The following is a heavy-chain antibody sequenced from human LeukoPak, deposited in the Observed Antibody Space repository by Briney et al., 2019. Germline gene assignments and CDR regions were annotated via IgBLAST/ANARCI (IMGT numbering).Heavy chain of an antibody. Sequence: ASVKVSCKASGYTFTGYYMHWVRQAPGQGLEWMGWINPNSGGTNYAQKFQGRVTMTRDTSISTAYMELSRLRSDDTAVYYCARDPGYSYGWDYFDYWGQGTLVTVSS. V-gene: IGHV1-2*02. CDR1: GYTFTGYY. D-gene: IGHD5-18*01. CDR2: INPNSGGT. CDR3: ARDPGYSYGWDYFDY. J-gene: IGHJ4*02.